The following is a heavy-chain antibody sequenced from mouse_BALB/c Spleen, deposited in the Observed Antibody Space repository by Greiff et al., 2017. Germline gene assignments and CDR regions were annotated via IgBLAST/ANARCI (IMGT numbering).Heavy chain of an antibody. D-gene: IGHD2-1*01. CDR2: ISDGGSYT. V-gene: IGHV5-4*02. CDR3: ARSFYYPAWFAY. CDR1: GFTFSDYY. Sequence: EVMLVESGGGLVKPGGSLKLSCAASGFTFSDYYMYWVRQTPEKRLEWVATISDGGSYTYYPDSVKGRFTISRDNAKNNLYLQMSSLKSEDTAMYYCARSFYYPAWFAYWGQGTLVTVSA. J-gene: IGHJ3*01.